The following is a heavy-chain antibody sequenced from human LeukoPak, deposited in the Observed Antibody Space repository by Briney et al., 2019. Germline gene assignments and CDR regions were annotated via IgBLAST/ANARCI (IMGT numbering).Heavy chain of an antibody. CDR1: GYSLSSGYY. Sequence: SETLSLTCAVSGYSLSSGYYWGWIRQPPGKGLEWIGSIYHSGSTYYNPSLKSRVTISVDTSKNQFSLKLSSVTAADTAVYYCARGRIVVVVAATNPFDYWGQGTLVTVSS. CDR2: IYHSGST. J-gene: IGHJ4*02. D-gene: IGHD2-15*01. V-gene: IGHV4-38-2*01. CDR3: ARGRIVVVVAATNPFDY.